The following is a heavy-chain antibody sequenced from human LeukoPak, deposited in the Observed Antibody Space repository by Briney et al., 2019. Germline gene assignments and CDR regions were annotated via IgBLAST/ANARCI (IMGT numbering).Heavy chain of an antibody. CDR3: ARRIQLWSRPFDY. CDR2: ISGNGGST. Sequence: PGGSLRLSCAASGFTFSSYAMSWVRQAPGKGLEWVSAISGNGGSTYYADSVKGRFTISRDNSKNTLYLQMNSLRAEDTAVYYCARRIQLWSRPFDYWGQGTLVTVSS. CDR1: GFTFSSYA. J-gene: IGHJ4*02. D-gene: IGHD5-18*01. V-gene: IGHV3-23*01.